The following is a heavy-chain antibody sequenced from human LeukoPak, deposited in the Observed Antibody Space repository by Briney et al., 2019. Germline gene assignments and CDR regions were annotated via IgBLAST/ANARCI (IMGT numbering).Heavy chain of an antibody. V-gene: IGHV1-69*04. Sequence: GASVKVSCEASGGTFSSYAISWVRQAPGQGLEWMGRIIPILGIANYAQKFQGRVTITADKSTSTAYMELSSLRSEDTAVYYCARIDSSGYENWFDPWGQGTLVTVSS. CDR2: IIPILGIA. CDR3: ARIDSSGYENWFDP. D-gene: IGHD3-22*01. CDR1: GGTFSSYA. J-gene: IGHJ5*02.